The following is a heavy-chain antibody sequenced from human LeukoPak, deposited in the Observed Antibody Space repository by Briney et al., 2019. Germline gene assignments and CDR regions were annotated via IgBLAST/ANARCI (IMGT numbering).Heavy chain of an antibody. J-gene: IGHJ4*02. CDR2: IYHSGST. D-gene: IGHD2-21*02. CDR3: RICGGDCSLIDH. CDR1: GGSISSGGYS. V-gene: IGHV4-30-2*01. Sequence: SQTLSLTCAVSGGSISSGGYSWSWIRQPPGKGLEWIGYIYHSGSTYYNPSLKSRVTISVDRSKSQFSLKLSSVTAADTAVYYCRICGGDCSLIDHWGQGALVTVSS.